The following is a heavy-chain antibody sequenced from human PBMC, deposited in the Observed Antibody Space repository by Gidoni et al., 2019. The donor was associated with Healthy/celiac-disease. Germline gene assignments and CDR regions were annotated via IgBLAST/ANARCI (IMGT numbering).Heavy chain of an antibody. V-gene: IGHV6-1*01. CDR3: ARESSSGWYLWVPPHIDY. D-gene: IGHD6-19*01. J-gene: IGHJ4*02. CDR2: TYYRSKWYN. Sequence: QVQLQQSGPGLVQPSQTLSLTCAISGDSVSSHRSAWNWIRQSPSRGLEWLGRTYYRSKWYNDYAVSVKSRITINPDTSKNQFSLQLNSVTPEDTAVYYCARESSSGWYLWVPPHIDYWGQGTLVTVSS. CDR1: GDSVSSHRSA.